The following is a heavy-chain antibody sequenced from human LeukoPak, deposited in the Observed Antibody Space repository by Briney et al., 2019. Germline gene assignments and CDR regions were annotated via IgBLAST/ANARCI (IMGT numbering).Heavy chain of an antibody. V-gene: IGHV5-51*01. J-gene: IGHJ4*02. Sequence: GESLKISCKGSGYSFTSSWIGWVRQMPGKGLEWMGIIYPGDSDTRYSPSFEGQVTISADKSISTAYLQWSSLKASDTAMYYCAGRGSYCGGDCYNFDYWGQGTLVTVSS. CDR3: AGRGSYCGGDCYNFDY. CDR1: GYSFTSSW. CDR2: IYPGDSDT. D-gene: IGHD2-21*01.